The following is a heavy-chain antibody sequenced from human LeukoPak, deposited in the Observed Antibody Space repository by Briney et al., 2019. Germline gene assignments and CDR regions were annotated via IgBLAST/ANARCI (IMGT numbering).Heavy chain of an antibody. V-gene: IGHV4-30-4*01. CDR2: IYYSGST. CDR1: GGSISSDDYY. D-gene: IGHD4/OR15-4a*01. CDR3: ARGLLGRAKLDY. Sequence: PSETLSLTCTVSGGSISSDDYYWTWIRQPPGKGLEWIGYIYYSGSTYYNPSLKSRVTISVDTSKNQFSLKLSSVTAADTAVYYCARGLLGRAKLDYWGQGTLVTVSS. J-gene: IGHJ4*02.